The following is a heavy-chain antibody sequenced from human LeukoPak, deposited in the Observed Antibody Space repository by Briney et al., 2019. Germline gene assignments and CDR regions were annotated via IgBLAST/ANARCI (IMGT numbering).Heavy chain of an antibody. CDR1: GYTFSSYY. J-gene: IGHJ4*02. V-gene: IGHV1-46*01. CDR3: AREARYSSSCLDY. Sequence: ASVKVSCKASGYTFSSYYVHWVRQAPGQGLEWMGMIIPSDGFTSYAQKFQGRVTMTRDMSTSTVYMELSRLRSDDTAVYYCAREARYSSSCLDYWGQGTLVTVSS. D-gene: IGHD6-13*01. CDR2: IIPSDGFT.